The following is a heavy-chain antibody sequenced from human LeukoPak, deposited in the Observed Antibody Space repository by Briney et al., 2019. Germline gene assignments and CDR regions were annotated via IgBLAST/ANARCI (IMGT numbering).Heavy chain of an antibody. V-gene: IGHV1-2*02. D-gene: IGHD6-19*01. J-gene: IGHJ4*02. Sequence: ASVKVSCKASGYTFTSYDINWVRQATGQGLEWMGWMNPNSGGTNYAQKFQGRVTMNRDTSISTAYMELSRLRSEDTAVYYCARQLLPSSGWHDYWGQGTLVTVSS. CDR2: MNPNSGGT. CDR3: ARQLLPSSGWHDY. CDR1: GYTFTSYD.